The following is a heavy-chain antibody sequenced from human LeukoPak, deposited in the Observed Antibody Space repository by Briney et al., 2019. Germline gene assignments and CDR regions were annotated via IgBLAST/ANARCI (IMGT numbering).Heavy chain of an antibody. D-gene: IGHD1/OR15-1a*01. CDR1: GFTFSTYA. CDR3: AKHEHLHQGYFDL. CDR2: ITGSGETT. J-gene: IGHJ2*01. Sequence: QPGGSLRLSCAASGFTFSTYAMSWVRQAPGKGLEWVSAITGSGETTYYADSVKGRFTISRDNSKNTLFLQMNSLSAEDTAVYYCAKHEHLHQGYFDLWGRGTLVTVSS. V-gene: IGHV3-23*01.